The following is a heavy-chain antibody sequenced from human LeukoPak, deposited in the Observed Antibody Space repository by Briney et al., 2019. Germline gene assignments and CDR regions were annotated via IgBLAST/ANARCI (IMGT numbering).Heavy chain of an antibody. Sequence: PSQTLSLTCAVSGGSISSVGYSWSWIRQPPGKGLEYIGNIYHSGTTYYNPSLKSRVTISVDRSKNQFSLKLRSATAADTAVYFCARVKLNSVGAFDFWGQGTMVTVSS. D-gene: IGHD5/OR15-5a*01. CDR1: GGSISSVGYS. CDR2: IYHSGTT. V-gene: IGHV4-30-2*01. J-gene: IGHJ3*01. CDR3: ARVKLNSVGAFDF.